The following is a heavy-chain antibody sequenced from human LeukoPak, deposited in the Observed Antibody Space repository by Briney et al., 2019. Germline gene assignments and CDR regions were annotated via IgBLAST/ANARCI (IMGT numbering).Heavy chain of an antibody. CDR1: VGSFSGYY. V-gene: IGHV4-34*01. CDR2: INHSGST. J-gene: IGHJ4*02. D-gene: IGHD5-12*01. Sequence: SETLSLTCAVYVGSFSGYYWSWIRQPPGKGLEWIGEINHSGSTNYNPSLKSRVAISVDTSKTQFSLKLSSVTAADTAVYYCARVVATNLDYWGQGTLVTVSS. CDR3: ARVVATNLDY.